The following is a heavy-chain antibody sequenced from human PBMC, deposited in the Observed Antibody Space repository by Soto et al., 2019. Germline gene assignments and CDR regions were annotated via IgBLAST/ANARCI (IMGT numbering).Heavy chain of an antibody. CDR2: ISSSSSYI. J-gene: IGHJ6*03. Sequence: GGSLRLSCAASGFTFSSYSMNWVRQAPGKGLEWVSSISSSSSYIYYADSVKGRFTISRDNAKNSLYLQMNSLRAEDTAVYYCARQDWNYVLTLYYYYMDVWGKGTTVTVSS. CDR1: GFTFSSYS. D-gene: IGHD1-7*01. V-gene: IGHV3-21*01. CDR3: ARQDWNYVLTLYYYYMDV.